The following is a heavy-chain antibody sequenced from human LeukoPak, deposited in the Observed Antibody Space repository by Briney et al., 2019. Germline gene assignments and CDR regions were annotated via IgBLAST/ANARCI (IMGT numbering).Heavy chain of an antibody. J-gene: IGHJ3*02. CDR3: ARGYFDWLLDAFDI. V-gene: IGHV3-7*01. CDR1: GFTFSSYW. Sequence: PGGSLRLSCAASGFTFSSYWMSWVRQAPGKGLEWVAKIKQDGSEKYYVDSVKGRFTISRDNAKNSLYLQMNSLRAEDTAVYYCARGYFDWLLDAFDIWGQGTMVTVSS. CDR2: IKQDGSEK. D-gene: IGHD3-9*01.